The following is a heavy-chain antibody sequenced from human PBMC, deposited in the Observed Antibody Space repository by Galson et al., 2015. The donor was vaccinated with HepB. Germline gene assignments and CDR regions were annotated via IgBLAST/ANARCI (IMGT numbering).Heavy chain of an antibody. D-gene: IGHD3-10*01. CDR1: GASVSSDDYY. CDR3: SRVPAYYGSGSFIGDNWFDP. J-gene: IGHJ5*02. V-gene: IGHV4-30-4*01. CDR2: ISFGART. Sequence: LSLTCSVSGASVSSDDYYWSWIRQPPGKGLEWIGLISFGARTYYNPSFNSRITVAVDTPKNQVSLKVQSVTAADTAVYYCSRVPAYYGSGSFIGDNWFDPWGQGTLVTVAS.